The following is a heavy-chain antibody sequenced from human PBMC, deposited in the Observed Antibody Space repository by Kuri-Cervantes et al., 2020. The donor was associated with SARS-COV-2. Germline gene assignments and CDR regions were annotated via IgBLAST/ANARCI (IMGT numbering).Heavy chain of an antibody. J-gene: IGHJ4*02. CDR3: ARGSKPSEY. V-gene: IGHV3-21*01. Sequence: GGPLRLSCAASGFTFSRYSMNWVRQAPGKGLEWVSSISSSSSYIYYAAPVKGRFTISRDNAKNSLYLQMNSLRAEDTAVYYCARGSKPSEYWGQGTLVTVSS. CDR2: ISSSSSYI. CDR1: GFTFSRYS.